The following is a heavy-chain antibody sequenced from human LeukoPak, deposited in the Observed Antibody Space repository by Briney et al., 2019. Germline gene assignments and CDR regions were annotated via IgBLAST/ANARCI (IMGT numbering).Heavy chain of an antibody. CDR2: IIPIFGTA. Sequence: SVKVSCKASGGTFSSYAISWVRQAPGQGLEWVGGIIPIFGTANYAQKFQGRVTITADESTSTAYMELRSLRSDDTAVYYCARVYYYDSSGYYGYLDYWGQGTLVTVSS. J-gene: IGHJ4*02. CDR1: GGTFSSYA. D-gene: IGHD3-22*01. V-gene: IGHV1-69*13. CDR3: ARVYYYDSSGYYGYLDY.